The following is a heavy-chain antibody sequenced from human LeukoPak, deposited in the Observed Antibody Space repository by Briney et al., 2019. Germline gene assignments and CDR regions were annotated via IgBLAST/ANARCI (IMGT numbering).Heavy chain of an antibody. CDR3: AAVVRSSPFYWYFDL. Sequence: GASVKVSCKASGFTFTSSAVQWVRQARGQRLEWIGWIVVGSGNTNYAQKFQERVTITRDMSTSTAYMELSSLRSEDTAVYYCAAVVRSSPFYWYFDLWGRGTLVTVSS. CDR1: GFTFTSSA. D-gene: IGHD6-6*01. J-gene: IGHJ2*01. V-gene: IGHV1-58*01. CDR2: IVVGSGNT.